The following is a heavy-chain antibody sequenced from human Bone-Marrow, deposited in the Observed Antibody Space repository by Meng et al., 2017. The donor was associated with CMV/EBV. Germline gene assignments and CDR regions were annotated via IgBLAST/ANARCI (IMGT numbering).Heavy chain of an antibody. CDR2: IDDTGGT. V-gene: IGHV4-34*01. CDR3: ARGRGRLDY. J-gene: IGHJ4*02. Sequence: LSLTWAVYVGSFSGYKVTWVRQAPGKGLEWIGEIDDTGGTNYSPSLKSRVIMSVDTSKNQFSLKVASVTAADTAVFYCARGRGRLDYWSQGTLVTVSS. CDR1: VGSFSGYK. D-gene: IGHD3-10*01.